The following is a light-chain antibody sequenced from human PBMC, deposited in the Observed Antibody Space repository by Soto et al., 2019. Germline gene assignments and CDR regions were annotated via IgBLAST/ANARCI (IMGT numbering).Light chain of an antibody. CDR3: CSYTSSFSLVWG. Sequence: QSALTQPASVSGSPGQSVTISCTGTRSDIGDSDYVSWYQQHPGKAPKLLIFEVNNRPSGVSTRFSGSKSGATASLTISGIQAEDEADYYCCSYTSSFSLVWGFGGGTKLTVL. V-gene: IGLV2-14*03. CDR2: EVN. J-gene: IGLJ3*02. CDR1: RSDIGDSDY.